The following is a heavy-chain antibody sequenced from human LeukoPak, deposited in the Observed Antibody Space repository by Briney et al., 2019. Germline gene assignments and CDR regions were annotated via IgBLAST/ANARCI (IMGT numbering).Heavy chain of an antibody. CDR3: AREYCGGDCYASGPVKDAFDI. D-gene: IGHD2-21*02. J-gene: IGHJ3*02. V-gene: IGHV3-7*01. CDR1: GFTFSSYW. Sequence: SGGSLRLSCAASGFTFSSYWMSWVRQAPGKGLGWVANKKQVGGEKYYVDSVKGRFTISRDNAKNSLYLQMNSLRAEDTAVYYCAREYCGGDCYASGPVKDAFDIWGQGTMVTVSS. CDR2: KKQVGGEK.